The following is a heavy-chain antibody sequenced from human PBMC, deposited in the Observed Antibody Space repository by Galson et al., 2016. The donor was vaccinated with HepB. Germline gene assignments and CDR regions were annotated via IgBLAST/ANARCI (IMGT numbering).Heavy chain of an antibody. V-gene: IGHV1-18*01. CDR1: GYTFSLYG. J-gene: IGHJ4*02. CDR3: ARVHCSGGSCYPYGGVDY. Sequence: SVKVSCKASGYTFSLYGISWVRQAPGQGLEWMGWINPYNGDTNYAQKLQGRVTMTTYTATSAAYRELRSLRSDDTAAYYCARVHCSGGSCYPYGGVDYWGQGTLVTVSS. CDR2: INPYNGDT. D-gene: IGHD2-15*01.